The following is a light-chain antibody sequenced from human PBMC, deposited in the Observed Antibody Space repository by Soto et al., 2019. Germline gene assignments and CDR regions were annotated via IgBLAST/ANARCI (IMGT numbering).Light chain of an antibody. J-gene: IGLJ2*01. V-gene: IGLV2-14*01. CDR2: DVN. CDR1: SSDIGGYDY. CDR3: TSYASGSSHVV. Sequence: QSVLTQPASVSGSPGLSITLSCTGTSSDIGGYDYVSWYQRHPGKAPKLIIYDVNNRPSGVSNRFSGSKSGNTASLTISGLQAEDEADYYCTSYASGSSHVVFGGGTKVTVL.